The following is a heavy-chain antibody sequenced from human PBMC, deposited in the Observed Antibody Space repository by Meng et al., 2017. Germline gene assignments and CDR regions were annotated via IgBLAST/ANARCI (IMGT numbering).Heavy chain of an antibody. CDR3: ARGRRFLEWFDY. J-gene: IGHJ4*02. CDR1: GGSFSGYY. CDR2: INHSGST. Sequence: QVQLQQWGAGLLKPSETLSLTCAVYGGSFSGYYWSWIRQPPGKGLGWIGEINHSGSTNYTPSLKSRVTISVDTSKNQFSLKLSSVTAADTAVYYCARGRRFLEWFDYWGQGTLVTVSS. D-gene: IGHD3-3*01. V-gene: IGHV4-34*01.